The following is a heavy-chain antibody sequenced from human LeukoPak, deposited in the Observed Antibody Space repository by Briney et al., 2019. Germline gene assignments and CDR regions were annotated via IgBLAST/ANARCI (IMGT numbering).Heavy chain of an antibody. CDR2: ISDSGRSA. CDR3: ARHDSFIPF. Sequence: ETLSLTCAVYGGSFSGYYWSWVRQAPGKGLEWVSGISDSGRSAYYTDSVKGRFTISRDNSKNTVNLQMNNLRVEDTAVYFCARHDSFIPFWGQGRLVTVSS. V-gene: IGHV3-23*01. D-gene: IGHD5-18*01. J-gene: IGHJ4*02. CDR1: GGSFSGYY.